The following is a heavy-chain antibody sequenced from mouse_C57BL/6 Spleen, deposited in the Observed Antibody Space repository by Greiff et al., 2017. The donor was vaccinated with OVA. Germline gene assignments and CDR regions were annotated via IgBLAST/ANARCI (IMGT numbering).Heavy chain of an antibody. D-gene: IGHD4-1*01. V-gene: IGHV1-26*01. Sequence: VQLQQSGPELVKPGASVKISCKASGYTFTDYYMNWVKQSHGKSLEWIGDINPNNGGTSYNQKFKGKATLTVDKSSSTAYMELRSLTSEDSAVYYCARYWVYFDYWGQGTTLTVSS. CDR1: GYTFTDYY. J-gene: IGHJ2*01. CDR2: INPNNGGT. CDR3: ARYWVYFDY.